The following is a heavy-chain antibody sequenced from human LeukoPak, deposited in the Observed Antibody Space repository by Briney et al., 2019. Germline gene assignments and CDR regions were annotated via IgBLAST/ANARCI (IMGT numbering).Heavy chain of an antibody. CDR1: GGSISSSSYY. Sequence: SETLSLTCTVSGGSISSSSYYWGWIRQPPGKGLEWIGSIYYSGSTYYNPSLKSRVTISVDTSKNQFSLKLSSVTAADTAVYYCARHLFGGAARPDYFDYWGQGTLVTVSS. V-gene: IGHV4-39*01. D-gene: IGHD6-6*01. J-gene: IGHJ4*02. CDR3: ARHLFGGAARPDYFDY. CDR2: IYYSGST.